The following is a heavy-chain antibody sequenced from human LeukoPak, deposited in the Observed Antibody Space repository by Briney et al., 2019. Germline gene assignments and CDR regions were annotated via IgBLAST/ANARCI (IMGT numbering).Heavy chain of an antibody. Sequence: PGGSLRLSCSMSGFTLSHYAMSWVRQAPGKGLEWVSTIGGGGGSTDYTDSVKGRFTISSDNSKSTLYLQMSSLGAEDTAVYYCAKGHRYCTSGNCNSAIDYWGQGTLVTVSS. V-gene: IGHV3-23*01. J-gene: IGHJ4*02. D-gene: IGHD2-15*01. CDR3: AKGHRYCTSGNCNSAIDY. CDR2: IGGGGGST. CDR1: GFTLSHYA.